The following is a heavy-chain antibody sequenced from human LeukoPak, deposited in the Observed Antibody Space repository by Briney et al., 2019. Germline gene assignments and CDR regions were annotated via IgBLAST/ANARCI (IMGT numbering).Heavy chain of an antibody. CDR1: GYTFTDYY. CDR2: INPNSGDT. Sequence: ASVKVSCKPSGYTFTDYYMHWVRQAPAQGLEGMGRINPNSGDTNYVQKFLGMVTMTRDTSISTAYMELSSLRSDDTAVYYCASISEVWSGYYTVHHDYWGQGTLVTVSS. J-gene: IGHJ4*02. D-gene: IGHD3-3*01. CDR3: ASISEVWSGYYTVHHDY. V-gene: IGHV1-2*02.